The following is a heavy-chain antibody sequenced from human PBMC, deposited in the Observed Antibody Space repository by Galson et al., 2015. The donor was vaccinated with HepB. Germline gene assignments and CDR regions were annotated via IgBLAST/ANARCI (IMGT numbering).Heavy chain of an antibody. Sequence: SLRLSCAASGFTFSNYAMSWVRQAPGKGLEWVSGISGSGTTIKYADSVKGRFTISRDNSKNMLYLQMSSLRAEDTAVYYCANGCSYTKCVNYFFYMAVWGEGTTVTVSS. D-gene: IGHD2-2*01. CDR1: GFTFSNYA. CDR2: ISGSGTTI. V-gene: IGHV3-23*01. CDR3: ANGCSYTKCVNYFFYMAV. J-gene: IGHJ6*03.